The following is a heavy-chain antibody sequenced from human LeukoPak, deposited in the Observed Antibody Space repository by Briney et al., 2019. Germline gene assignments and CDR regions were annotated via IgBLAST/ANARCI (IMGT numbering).Heavy chain of an antibody. Sequence: SETLSLTCTVSGGSISSYYWSWIRQPAGKGLEWIGRIYTSGSTNYNPSLKSRVTMSVDTSKNQFSLKLSSVTAADTAVYYCARERTVGYCSSTSCHNWFDPWGQGTLVTVSS. CDR1: GGSISSYY. J-gene: IGHJ5*02. CDR3: ARERTVGYCSSTSCHNWFDP. D-gene: IGHD2-2*01. V-gene: IGHV4-4*07. CDR2: IYTSGST.